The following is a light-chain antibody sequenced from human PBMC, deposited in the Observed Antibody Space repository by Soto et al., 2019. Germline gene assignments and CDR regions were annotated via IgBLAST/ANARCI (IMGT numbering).Light chain of an antibody. CDR1: SSNIGSNY. J-gene: IGLJ1*01. Sequence: QSVLTQPPSASGTPGQRVTISCSGSSSNIGSNYVYWYQQLPGTAPKLLIYRNNHRPSGVPDRFSGSKSGTSASLAISGLRSEDEADYYCAAWDDSLSALYVFGPGTKLTVL. CDR3: AAWDDSLSALYV. V-gene: IGLV1-47*01. CDR2: RNN.